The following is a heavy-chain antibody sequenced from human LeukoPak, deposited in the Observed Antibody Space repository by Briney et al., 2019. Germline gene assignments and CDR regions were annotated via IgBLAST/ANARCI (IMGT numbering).Heavy chain of an antibody. CDR1: GGSISNYY. J-gene: IGHJ5*02. CDR2: INYSGST. CDR3: ARSEAPMVRRVIMVNWFDP. V-gene: IGHV4-59*13. Sequence: SEALSLTCTVSGGSISNYYWSWIRQPPGKGLEWIGYINYSGSTDYNPSLKSRVNISVDTSKNQFSLKLSSVTAADTAVYYCARSEAPMVRRVIMVNWFDPWGQGTLVTVSS. D-gene: IGHD3-10*01.